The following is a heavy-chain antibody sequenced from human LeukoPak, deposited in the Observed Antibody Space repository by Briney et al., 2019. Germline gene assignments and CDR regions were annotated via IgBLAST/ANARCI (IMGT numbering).Heavy chain of an antibody. CDR2: IGPTGTDR. D-gene: IGHD1-14*01. J-gene: IGHJ4*02. CDR1: GFTFSSCG. CDR3: TTETIGRHYDY. Sequence: PGGSLRLSCAASGFTFSSCGFNWVRQAPGKGLEWVSSIGPTGTDRYYADSVRGRFTISRDNAKNSMYLQMDSLRDEDTAVYYCTTETIGRHYDYWGQGTLLTVSS. V-gene: IGHV3-21*01.